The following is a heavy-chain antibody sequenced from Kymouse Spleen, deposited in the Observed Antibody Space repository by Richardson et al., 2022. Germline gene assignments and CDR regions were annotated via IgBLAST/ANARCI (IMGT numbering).Heavy chain of an antibody. CDR2: ISSSSSYI. V-gene: IGHV3-21*03. D-gene: IGHD5-18,IGHD5-18*01. Sequence: EVQLVESGGGLVKPGGSLRLSCAASGFTFSSYSMNWVRQAPGKGLEWVSSISSSSSYIYYADSVKGRFTISRDNAKNSLYLQMNSLRAEDTAVYYCARGYSYGRVPAAAIPAYYYYGMDVWGQGTTVTVSS. CDR3: ARGYSYGRVPAAAIPAYYYYGMDV. J-gene: IGHJ6*02. CDR1: GFTFSSYS.